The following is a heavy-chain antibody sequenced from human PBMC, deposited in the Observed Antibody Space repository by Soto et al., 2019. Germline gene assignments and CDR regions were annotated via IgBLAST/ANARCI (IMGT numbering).Heavy chain of an antibody. D-gene: IGHD1-1*01. V-gene: IGHV4-30-4*01. CDR2: IYYTGST. Sequence: SETLSLTCSVSGDSINNYEYYWTWIRQPPGEGLEWIGHIYYTGSTSYNPSLESRVSISLDTSRNQFSLKVNAVSAADSAVYYCARDRSNSPDLYDSWGQGTLVTVSS. J-gene: IGHJ4*02. CDR1: GDSINNYEYY. CDR3: ARDRSNSPDLYDS.